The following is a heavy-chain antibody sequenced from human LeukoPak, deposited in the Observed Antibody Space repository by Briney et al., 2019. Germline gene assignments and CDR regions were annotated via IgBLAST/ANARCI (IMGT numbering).Heavy chain of an antibody. V-gene: IGHV4-39*07. J-gene: IGHJ4*02. CDR2: IYYSGST. Sequence: PSETLSLTCTVSGGSISSSSYYWGWIRQPPGKGLEWIGSIYYSGSTYYNPSLKSRVTISVDTSKNQFSLKLSSVTAADTAVYYCARDFFGDFDHWGQGILVTVSS. D-gene: IGHD2/OR15-2a*01. CDR1: GGSISSSSYY. CDR3: ARDFFGDFDH.